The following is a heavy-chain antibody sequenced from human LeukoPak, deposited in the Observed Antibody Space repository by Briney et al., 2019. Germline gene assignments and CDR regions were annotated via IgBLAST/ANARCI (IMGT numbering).Heavy chain of an antibody. CDR2: INQDESKK. J-gene: IGHJ5*02. D-gene: IGHD6-6*01. CDR3: ALSTYSSSPS. V-gene: IGHV3-7*01. Sequence: GGSLRLSCAASGFASSDHWMIWVRQAPGKGLEWVANINQDESKKYYVDSVEGRFTISRDNAKNPVYLQMNSLRAEDTALYYCALSTYSSSPSWGQGTLVSVSS. CDR1: GFASSDHW.